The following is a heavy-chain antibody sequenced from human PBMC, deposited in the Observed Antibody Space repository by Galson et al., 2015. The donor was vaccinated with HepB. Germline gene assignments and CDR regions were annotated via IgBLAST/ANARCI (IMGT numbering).Heavy chain of an antibody. CDR2: IYYSGST. D-gene: IGHD3-9*01. CDR3: ARRHDILTGYYKGGGYDY. Sequence: SETLSLTCTVSGGSISSSSYYWGWIRQPPGKGLEWIGSIYYSGSTYYNPSLKSRVTISVDTSKNQFSLKLSSVTAADTAVYYCARRHDILTGYYKGGGYDYWGQGTLVTVSS. CDR1: GGSISSSSYY. J-gene: IGHJ4*02. V-gene: IGHV4-39*01.